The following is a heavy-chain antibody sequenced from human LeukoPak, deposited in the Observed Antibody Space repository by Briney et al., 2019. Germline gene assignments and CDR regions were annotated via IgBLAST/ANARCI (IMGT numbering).Heavy chain of an antibody. CDR1: GYTFTSYY. Sequence: GASVKVSCKASGYTFTSYYMHWVRQAPGQGLEWMGIINPSGGSTSYAQKFQGRVTMTRDTSTSTVYMELSSLRSEDTAVYYCARVQSRSSSSRGPYCYGMDVWGQGTTVTVSS. V-gene: IGHV1-46*01. J-gene: IGHJ6*02. D-gene: IGHD6-6*01. CDR2: INPSGGST. CDR3: ARVQSRSSSSRGPYCYGMDV.